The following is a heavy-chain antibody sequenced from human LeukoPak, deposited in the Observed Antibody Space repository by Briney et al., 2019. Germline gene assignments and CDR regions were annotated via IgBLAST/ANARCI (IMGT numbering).Heavy chain of an antibody. V-gene: IGHV4-38-2*02. J-gene: IGHJ4*02. CDR2: IYHSGST. CDR3: ACSIAVAGFDY. CDR1: GYSISSGYY. Sequence: SETLSLTCTVSGYSISSGYYWGWIRQPPGKGLEWIGSIYHSGSTYYNPSLKSRVTISVDTSKNQFSLKLSSVTAADTAVYYCACSIAVAGFDYWGQGTLVTVSS. D-gene: IGHD6-19*01.